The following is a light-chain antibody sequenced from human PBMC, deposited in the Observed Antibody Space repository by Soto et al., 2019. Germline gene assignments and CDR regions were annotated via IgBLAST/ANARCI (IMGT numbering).Light chain of an antibody. CDR2: GNS. V-gene: IGLV1-40*01. CDR3: QSYDSSLSGPFYV. CDR1: SSNIGAGYD. Sequence: QSVLTQPPSVSGAPGQRVTISCTGSSSNIGAGYDVHWYQQLPGTAPKLLIYGNSHRPSGVPDRFSGSKSGTSASLAITGLQAEDEADYYCQSYDSSLSGPFYVFGTGTKLTVL. J-gene: IGLJ1*01.